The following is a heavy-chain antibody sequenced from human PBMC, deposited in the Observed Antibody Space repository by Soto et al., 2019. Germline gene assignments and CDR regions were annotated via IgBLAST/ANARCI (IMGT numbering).Heavy chain of an antibody. CDR3: AKDVVVGATTGLGDYYYYYGMDV. Sequence: GGSLRLPCAASGFTFSSYGMHRFRQAPGKGLEWVTVISYDGSNKYYADSVKGRFTISRDNSKNTLYLQMNSLRAEDTAVYYCAKDVVVGATTGLGDYYYYYGMDVWGQGTTVTVPS. V-gene: IGHV3-30*18. CDR1: GFTFSSYG. J-gene: IGHJ6*02. CDR2: ISYDGSNK. D-gene: IGHD1-26*01.